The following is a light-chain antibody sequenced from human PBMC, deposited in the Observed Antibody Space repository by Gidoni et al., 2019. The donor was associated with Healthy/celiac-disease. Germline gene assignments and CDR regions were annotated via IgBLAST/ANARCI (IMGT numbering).Light chain of an antibody. V-gene: IGKV3-15*01. CDR2: GAS. Sequence: EIVMTQSPATLSVSPGERATLSCRASQCVSSNLAWYQQKPGQAPRLLIYGASTRATGIPARFSGSGSGTEFTLTISSLQSEDFAVYYCQQYNNWPLTWTFGQGTKVEIK. CDR3: QQYNNWPLTWT. J-gene: IGKJ1*01. CDR1: QCVSSN.